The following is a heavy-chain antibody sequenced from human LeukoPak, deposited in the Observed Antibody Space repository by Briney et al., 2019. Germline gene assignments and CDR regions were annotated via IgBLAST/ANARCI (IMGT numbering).Heavy chain of an antibody. CDR3: AREGERD. J-gene: IGHJ4*02. D-gene: IGHD1-26*01. Sequence: GGSLRLSCAASGFTFSNYAMSWVRQAPEKGLEWILAISSSGGITKYVDSVQGRCTVSRDNSKNTLYLQMNSLRAEDTAVYYCAREGERDWGRGTLVTVSS. CDR2: ISSSGGIT. V-gene: IGHV3-23*01. CDR1: GFTFSNYA.